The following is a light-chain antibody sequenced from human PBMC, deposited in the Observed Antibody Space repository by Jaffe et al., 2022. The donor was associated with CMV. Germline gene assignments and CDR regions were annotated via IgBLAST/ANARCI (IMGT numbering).Light chain of an antibody. J-gene: IGKJ2*01. CDR3: QQYNNWPPYT. CDR2: DAS. CDR1: QSVNTK. Sequence: EIVMAQSPVTLSVSPGERVTLSCRASQSVNTKLAWYQQKPGQAPRLLIYDASTRATGIPARFSGSGSGTEFTLTISSLQSEDIAVYYCQQYNNWPPYTFGQGTKLDIK. V-gene: IGKV3-15*01.